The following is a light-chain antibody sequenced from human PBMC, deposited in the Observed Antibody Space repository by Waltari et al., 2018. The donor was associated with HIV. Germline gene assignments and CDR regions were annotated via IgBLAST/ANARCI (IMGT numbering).Light chain of an antibody. J-gene: IGLJ2*01. Sequence: QSALTQPPSASGSPGQSVTISCTGTSSDVGGCAYVSWYHQQPPKAPKLILYEVNRRPSGVPDRFSGSKSGNTASLTVSGLQPEDEGDYYCTSYKDANDVVFGGGTKLTVL. V-gene: IGLV2-8*01. CDR2: EVN. CDR3: TSYKDANDVV. CDR1: SSDVGGCAY.